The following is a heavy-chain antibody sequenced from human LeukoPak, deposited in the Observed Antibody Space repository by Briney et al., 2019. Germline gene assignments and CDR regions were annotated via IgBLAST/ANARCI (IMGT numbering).Heavy chain of an antibody. Sequence: PGGTLRLSCAASGFTFSSYGLSWVRQAPGKGLEWIGSIYHSGSTYYNPSLKSRVTISVDTSNNQFSLKLTSVTAADTAVYYCARTRDNYHDASPNAFDVWGQGTMVTVSS. CDR3: ARTRDNYHDASPNAFDV. V-gene: IGHV4-38-2*01. J-gene: IGHJ3*01. CDR2: IYHSGST. CDR1: GFTFSSYG. D-gene: IGHD3-22*01.